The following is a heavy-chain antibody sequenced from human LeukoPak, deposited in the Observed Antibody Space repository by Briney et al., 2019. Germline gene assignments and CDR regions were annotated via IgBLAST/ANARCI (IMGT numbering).Heavy chain of an antibody. D-gene: IGHD6-13*01. CDR1: GGSISSGSYY. CDR3: ARGAQIGSSWYPVYD. CDR2: IYTSGST. Sequence: SETLSLTCTVSGGSISSGSYYWSWIRQPAGKGLEWIGRIYTSGSTNYNPSLKSRVTISVDTSKNQFSLKLSSVTAADTAVYYCARGAQIGSSWYPVYDWGQGTLVTVSS. J-gene: IGHJ4*02. V-gene: IGHV4-61*02.